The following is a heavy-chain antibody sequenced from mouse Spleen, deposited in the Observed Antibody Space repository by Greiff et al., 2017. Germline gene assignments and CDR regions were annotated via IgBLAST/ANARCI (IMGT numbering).Heavy chain of an antibody. V-gene: IGHV5-9-3*01. CDR3: ARQPYYYGSSYDAMDY. J-gene: IGHJ4*01. CDR1: GFTFSSYA. D-gene: IGHD1-1*01. Sequence: EVQLVESGGGLVKLGGSLKLSCAASGFTFSSYAMSWVRQTPEKRLEWVATISSGGGNTYYPDSVKGRFTISRDNAKNTLYLQMSSLKSEDTAMYYCARQPYYYGSSYDAMDYWGQGTSVTVSS. CDR2: ISSGGGNT.